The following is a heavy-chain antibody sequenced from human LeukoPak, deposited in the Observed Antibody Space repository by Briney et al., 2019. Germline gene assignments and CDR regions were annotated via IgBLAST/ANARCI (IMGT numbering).Heavy chain of an antibody. CDR2: ISVGSDVI. CDR1: GLTFSNSA. V-gene: IGHV3-23*01. J-gene: IGHJ4*02. CDR3: VKDRPTWPIDY. D-gene: IGHD5-12*01. Sequence: GGSLRLSCAVSGLTFSNSAMSWVRQAPGKGLEWVSAISVGSDVIYYADSVKGRFAISRDNSKNTLYLQMNSPRAEDTAVYYCVKDRPTWPIDYWGQGTLVTVSS.